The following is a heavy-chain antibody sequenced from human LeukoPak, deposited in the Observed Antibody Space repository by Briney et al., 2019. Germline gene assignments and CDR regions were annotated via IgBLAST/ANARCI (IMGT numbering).Heavy chain of an antibody. CDR1: GGSFSGYY. CDR3: ARGADYDIPRTPYGVDV. V-gene: IGHV4-34*01. Sequence: SEALSLTCAVYGGSFSGYYWSWIRQPPGKGLEWIGEINRSGSTNYNPSLKSRVTISVDTSKNQFSLKLSSVTAADTAVYYCARGADYDIPRTPYGVDVWGRGTTVTVSS. D-gene: IGHD3-9*01. CDR2: INRSGST. J-gene: IGHJ6*02.